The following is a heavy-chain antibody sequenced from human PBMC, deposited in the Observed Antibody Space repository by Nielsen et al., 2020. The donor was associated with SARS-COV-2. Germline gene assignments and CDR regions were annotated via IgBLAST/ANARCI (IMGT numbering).Heavy chain of an antibody. CDR2: INPNSGGT. CDR3: ARESVVVAARNWFDP. D-gene: IGHD2-15*01. J-gene: IGHJ5*02. Sequence: ASVKVSCKASGYTFTGYYMHWVRQAPGQGLEWMGRINPNSGGTNYAQKFQGRVTMTRDTSISTAYMELSRLRSDDTAVYYCARESVVVAARNWFDPWSQGTLVTVSS. V-gene: IGHV1-2*06. CDR1: GYTFTGYY.